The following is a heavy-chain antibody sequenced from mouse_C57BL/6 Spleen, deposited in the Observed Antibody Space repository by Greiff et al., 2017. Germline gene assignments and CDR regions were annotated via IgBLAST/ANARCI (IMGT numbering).Heavy chain of an antibody. J-gene: IGHJ3*01. V-gene: IGHV1-58*01. D-gene: IGHD1-1*01. CDR2: IYIGNGYT. Sequence: VRPGSSVKMSCKTSGYTFTSYGINWVKQRPGQGLEWIGYIYIGNGYTEYNEKFKGKATLTSDTSSSTAYMQLSSLTSEDSAIYFCARSDYGSSSPFAYWGQGTLVTVSA. CDR3: ARSDYGSSSPFAY. CDR1: GYTFTSYG.